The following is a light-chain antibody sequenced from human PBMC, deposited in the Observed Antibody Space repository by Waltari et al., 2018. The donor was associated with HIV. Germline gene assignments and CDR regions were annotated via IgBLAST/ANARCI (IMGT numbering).Light chain of an antibody. CDR1: SSTIGAGYD. V-gene: IGLV1-40*01. CDR3: QSYDSSLSVWV. CDR2: GNS. J-gene: IGLJ3*02. Sequence: QSVLTQPPSVSGAPGQRVTISCTGSSSTIGAGYDVHWYQQLPGTAPKRLIYGNSNRPSGVPDRVAGSKAGTSASLAITGLLAEDEADYYCQSYDSSLSVWVFGGGTKLTVL.